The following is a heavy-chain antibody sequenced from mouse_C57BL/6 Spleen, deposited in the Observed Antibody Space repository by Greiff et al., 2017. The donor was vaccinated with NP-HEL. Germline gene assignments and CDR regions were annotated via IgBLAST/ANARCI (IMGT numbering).Heavy chain of an antibody. V-gene: IGHV1-5*01. D-gene: IGHD6-1*01. CDR3: TREAAQARFAD. CDR2: IYPGTGDT. Sequence: VQLQQSGAVLAKPGASVKLSCKTSGYTFTSYWMHWVKQRPGQGLEWIGAIYPGTGDTSYNQKFKGKAKLTAVTSASTAYMELSSLTNEDSAVYYCTREAAQARFADWGQGTLVTVSA. CDR1: GYTFTSYW. J-gene: IGHJ3*01.